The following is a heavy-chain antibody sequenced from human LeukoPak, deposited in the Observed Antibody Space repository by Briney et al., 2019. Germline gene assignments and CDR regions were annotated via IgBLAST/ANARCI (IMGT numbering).Heavy chain of an antibody. J-gene: IGHJ3*02. Sequence: SETLSLTCTVSGGSISSYYWSWIRQPPGKGLEWIGYIYYSGSTNYNPSLKSRVTISVDTSKNQFSLKLSSVTAADTAVYYCARSAYYLRAGWAFDIWGQGTMVTVSS. CDR2: IYYSGST. V-gene: IGHV4-59*01. CDR3: ARSAYYLRAGWAFDI. D-gene: IGHD3-10*01. CDR1: GGSISSYY.